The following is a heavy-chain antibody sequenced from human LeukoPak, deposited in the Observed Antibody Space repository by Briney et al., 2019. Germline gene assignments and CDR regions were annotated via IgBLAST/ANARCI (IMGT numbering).Heavy chain of an antibody. J-gene: IGHJ4*02. V-gene: IGHV4-59*08. CDR2: IYYSGST. CDR3: ARSIAARPFFDY. D-gene: IGHD6-6*01. CDR1: GGSISSYY. Sequence: SETLSLTCTVSGGSISSYYWSWIRQPPGKGLEWIGYIYYSGSTNYNPSLKSRVTISVDTSKNQFSLKLSSVTAAGTAVYYCARSIAARPFFDYWGQGTLVTVSS.